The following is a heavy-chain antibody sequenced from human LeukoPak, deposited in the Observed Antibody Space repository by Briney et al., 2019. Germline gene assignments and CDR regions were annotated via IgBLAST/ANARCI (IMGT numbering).Heavy chain of an antibody. J-gene: IGHJ4*02. V-gene: IGHV3-66*04. CDR3: ARLTYNYGTGSGFDF. CDR2: IYGGGST. CDR1: GFTFSSYW. D-gene: IGHD5-18*01. Sequence: GGSLRLSCAASGFTFSSYWMSWVRQAPGKGLEWVSVIYGGGSTYYADSVKGRFTISRDNSKNTLYLQMNSLRAEDTAVYYSARLTYNYGTGSGFDFWGQGTLVTVSS.